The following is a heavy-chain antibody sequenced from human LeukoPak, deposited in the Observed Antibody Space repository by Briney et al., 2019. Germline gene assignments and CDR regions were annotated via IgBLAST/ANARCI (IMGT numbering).Heavy chain of an antibody. CDR2: ISSRSSTI. J-gene: IGHJ4*02. D-gene: IGHD1-7*01. CDR1: GFTFSNYN. CDR3: ARENFADLFDS. Sequence: GGSPRLSCVASGFTFSNYNMNWVRQAPGRGLECIAYISSRSSTIYYADSVKGRFTISRDNAKKSLFLQMNSLRADDTALYYCARENFADLFDSWGQGTLVTVSS. V-gene: IGHV3-48*01.